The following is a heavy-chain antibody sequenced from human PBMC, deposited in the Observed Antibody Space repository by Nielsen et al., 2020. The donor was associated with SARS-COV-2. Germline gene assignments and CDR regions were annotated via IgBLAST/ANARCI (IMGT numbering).Heavy chain of an antibody. CDR1: GFTVSSNY. D-gene: IGHD6-13*01. Sequence: GESLKISCAASGFTVSSNYMSWVRQAPGKGLEWVSVIYSGGSTYYADSVKGRFTISRDNSKNTLYLQMNSLRAEDTAVYYCARDPQQMPYYFDYWGQGTLVTVSS. J-gene: IGHJ4*02. V-gene: IGHV3-66*01. CDR2: IYSGGST. CDR3: ARDPQQMPYYFDY.